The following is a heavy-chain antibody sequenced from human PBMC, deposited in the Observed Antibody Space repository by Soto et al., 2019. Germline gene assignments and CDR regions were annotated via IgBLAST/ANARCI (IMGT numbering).Heavy chain of an antibody. CDR3: ASASGVSDGSCAVDP. J-gene: IGHJ5*02. CDR2: IYYTGNI. V-gene: IGHV4-59*13. CDR1: GGSISSYY. D-gene: IGHD2-15*01. Sequence: QVQLPESGPGLVKPSETLSLTCSVSGGSISSYYWSWIRQPPGKGLAWIGYIYYTGNINSNLALKSRAPISLDTSKNQFSLRLSSVTAADTAADYCASASGVSDGSCAVDPWGQGTLVTVSS.